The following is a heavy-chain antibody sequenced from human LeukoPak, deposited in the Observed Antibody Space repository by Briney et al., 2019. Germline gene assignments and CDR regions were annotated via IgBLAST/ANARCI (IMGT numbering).Heavy chain of an antibody. Sequence: GGSLRLSCAASGFTFSSYWMSWVRQAPGKGLEWVANIKQDGSEKYYVDSVKGRFTISRDNAKNSLYLQMNSLRAEDTAVYYCARYSGSYEVNYYYYYGMDAWGQGTTVTVSS. J-gene: IGHJ6*02. CDR1: GFTFSSYW. D-gene: IGHD1-26*01. V-gene: IGHV3-7*03. CDR3: ARYSGSYEVNYYYYYGMDA. CDR2: IKQDGSEK.